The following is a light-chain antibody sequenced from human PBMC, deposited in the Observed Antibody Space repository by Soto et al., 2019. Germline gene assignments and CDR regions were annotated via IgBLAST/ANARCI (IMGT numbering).Light chain of an antibody. Sequence: DIVMTQSPDSLAVSLGERATMNCKCSRSVLYKSNNKNHLAWYQQKPGQPPQLIIYWASTRESGVPERFSGSGSGTDFTLTINSLQPEDFATYYCQQANSFPITFGQGTRLENK. CDR3: QQANSFPIT. J-gene: IGKJ5*01. CDR2: WAS. V-gene: IGKV4-1*01. CDR1: RSVLYKSNNKNH.